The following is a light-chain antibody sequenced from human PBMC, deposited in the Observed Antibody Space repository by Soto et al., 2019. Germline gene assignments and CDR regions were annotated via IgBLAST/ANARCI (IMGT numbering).Light chain of an antibody. CDR1: SSDVGGYNY. J-gene: IGLJ1*01. CDR3: SSYTSSSPYV. Sequence: QSVLTQPASVSGSPGQSITISCTGTSSDVGGYNYVSWYQQHPGKAPKLTIYEVRNRPSGVSHRFSGSKSANTASLTISGLQAEDEADYYCSSYTSSSPYVFGTGTKVTVL. CDR2: EVR. V-gene: IGLV2-14*01.